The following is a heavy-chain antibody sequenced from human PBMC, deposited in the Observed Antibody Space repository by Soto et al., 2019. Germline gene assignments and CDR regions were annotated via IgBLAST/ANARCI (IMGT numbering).Heavy chain of an antibody. CDR1: GGSITSYY. CDR2: INYSGST. V-gene: IGHV4-59*01. D-gene: IGHD3-3*01. Sequence: QVQLQESGPGLVKPSETLSLICTVSGGSITSYYWTWIRQPPGKGLEWIGYINYSGSTNYNPSLTRRITISVDTSKNQFSLKLSSVTAADTAVYFCARVAYDFWSGWGGAGYYYYLDVWGKGTTVTVSS. CDR3: ARVAYDFWSGWGGAGYYYYLDV. J-gene: IGHJ6*03.